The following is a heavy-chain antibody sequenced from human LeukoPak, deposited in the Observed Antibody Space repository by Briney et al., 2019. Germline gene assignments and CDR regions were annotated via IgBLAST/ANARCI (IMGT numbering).Heavy chain of an antibody. CDR3: ARVPGGNSYYYYMDV. D-gene: IGHD2-15*01. J-gene: IGHJ6*03. CDR1: GYTFTSYD. V-gene: IGHV1-8*03. Sequence: ASVKVSCKASGYTFTSYDINWVRQATGQGLEWMGWMNPNSDNTGYAQKFQGGVTITRNTSISTAYMELSSLRAEDTAVYYCARVPGGNSYYYYMDVWGKGTTVTVSS. CDR2: MNPNSDNT.